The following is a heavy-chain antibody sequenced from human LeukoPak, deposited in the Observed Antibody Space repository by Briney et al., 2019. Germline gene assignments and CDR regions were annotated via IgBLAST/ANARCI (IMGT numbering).Heavy chain of an antibody. CDR1: GGSISSYY. D-gene: IGHD6-19*01. V-gene: IGHV4-59*01. CDR3: ATPLIAVAGTVSDY. J-gene: IGHJ4*02. CDR2: IYYSGST. Sequence: SETLSLTCTVSGGSISSYYWSRIRQPPGKGLEWIGYIYYSGSTSYNPSLKSRVTISIDTSKNQLSLKLSSVTAEDTAVYYCATPLIAVAGTVSDYWGQGTLVTVSS.